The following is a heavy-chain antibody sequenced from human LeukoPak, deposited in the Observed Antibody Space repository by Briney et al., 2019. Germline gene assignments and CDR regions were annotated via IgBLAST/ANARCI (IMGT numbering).Heavy chain of an antibody. Sequence: PSETLSLTCTVSGGSISSYYWSWIRQPPGKGLEWIGYIYYSGSTNYNPSLKSRVTISVDTSKNQFSLKVRSVTAADTAVYYCARHGLEPTSFYYYMDVWGKGTTVTVSS. V-gene: IGHV4-59*08. CDR1: GGSISSYY. D-gene: IGHD1-1*01. J-gene: IGHJ6*03. CDR3: ARHGLEPTSFYYYMDV. CDR2: IYYSGST.